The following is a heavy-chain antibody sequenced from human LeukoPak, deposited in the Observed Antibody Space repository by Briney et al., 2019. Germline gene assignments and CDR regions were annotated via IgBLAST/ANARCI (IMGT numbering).Heavy chain of an antibody. CDR2: IRYDGRNK. CDR1: GFNFSNYG. V-gene: IGHV3-30*02. J-gene: IGHJ4*02. Sequence: PGGSLRLSCAASGFNFSNYGMHWVRQAPGTGLEWVAFIRYDGRNKYYPNSVKGRFTISRDNSKNTLYLQMNSLRVEDTAVYYCAKDQLAAAHTLFDYWGQGTLVTVSS. CDR3: AKDQLAAAHTLFDY. D-gene: IGHD6-13*01.